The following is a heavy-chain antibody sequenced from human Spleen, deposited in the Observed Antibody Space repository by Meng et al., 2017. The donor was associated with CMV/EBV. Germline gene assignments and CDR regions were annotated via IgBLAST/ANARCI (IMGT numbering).Heavy chain of an antibody. CDR1: GGTFSSDA. Sequence: SGGTFSSDAISWVRQAPGQGLEWMGGIIPIFGTANYAQKFQGRVTITTDESTSTAYMELSSLRSEDTAVYYCARSFRAPAASHFDYWGQGTLVTVSS. V-gene: IGHV1-69*05. D-gene: IGHD2-2*01. CDR3: ARSFRAPAASHFDY. CDR2: IIPIFGTA. J-gene: IGHJ4*02.